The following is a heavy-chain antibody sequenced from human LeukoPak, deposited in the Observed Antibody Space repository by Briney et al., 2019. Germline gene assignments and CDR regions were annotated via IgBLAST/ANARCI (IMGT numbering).Heavy chain of an antibody. V-gene: IGHV4-39*01. CDR2: IYYSGST. CDR1: GGSISSSSYY. Sequence: SETLSLTCTVSGGSISSSSYYWGWIRQPPGKGLEWIGSIYYSGSTYYNPSLKSRVTISVDTSKNQFSLKLSSVTATDTAVYYCARHARYSYGYTDYWGQGTLVTVSS. J-gene: IGHJ4*02. D-gene: IGHD5-18*01. CDR3: ARHARYSYGYTDY.